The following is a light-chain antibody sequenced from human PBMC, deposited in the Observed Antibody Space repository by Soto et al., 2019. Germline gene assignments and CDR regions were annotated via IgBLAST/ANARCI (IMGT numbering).Light chain of an antibody. V-gene: IGKV3-20*01. CDR2: GAS. CDR1: QSVITN. Sequence: EIVMTQSPATLSVSPGERATLSCRASQSVITNLAWYQQKSGQAPRLLIYGASSRATGIPDRFSGSGSGTDFTLTINRLEPEDFAVYYCQQYGSSPGTFGQGTKVDIK. J-gene: IGKJ1*01. CDR3: QQYGSSPGT.